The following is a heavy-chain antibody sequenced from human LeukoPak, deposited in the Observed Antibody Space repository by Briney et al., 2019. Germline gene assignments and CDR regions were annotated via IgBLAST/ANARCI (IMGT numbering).Heavy chain of an antibody. CDR1: GGSISSSSYY. CDR3: ARLCIAAADPYSWFDP. D-gene: IGHD6-13*01. V-gene: IGHV4-39*07. Sequence: SETLSLTCTVSGGSISSSSYYWGWIRQPPGKGLEWIGSIYYSGSTYYNPSLKSRVTISVDTSKNQFSLKLSSVPAADTAVYYCARLCIAAADPYSWFDPWGQGTLVTVSS. J-gene: IGHJ5*02. CDR2: IYYSGST.